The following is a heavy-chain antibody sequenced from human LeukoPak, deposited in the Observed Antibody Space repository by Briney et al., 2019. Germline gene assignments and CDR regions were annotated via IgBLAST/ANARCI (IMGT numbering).Heavy chain of an antibody. CDR1: GFTFDDYG. D-gene: IGHD3-22*01. CDR3: AKDLTVVAPSGTFDY. Sequence: GGSLRLSCAASGFTFDDYGMSWVRQAPGKGLEWVSGINWNGGSTGYADSVKGRFTISRDNSKNTLYLQMNSLRAEDTAVYYCAKDLTVVAPSGTFDYWGQGTLVTVSS. CDR2: INWNGGST. J-gene: IGHJ4*02. V-gene: IGHV3-20*04.